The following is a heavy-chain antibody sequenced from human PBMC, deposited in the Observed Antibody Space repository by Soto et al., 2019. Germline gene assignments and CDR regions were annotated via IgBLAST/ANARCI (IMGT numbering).Heavy chain of an antibody. CDR1: GGSFSGYY. V-gene: IGHV4-34*01. CDR3: ARVRMVRGTYYNYYGMDV. CDR2: INHSGST. J-gene: IGHJ6*02. D-gene: IGHD3-10*01. Sequence: SETLSLTCAVYGGSFSGYYWSWIRQPPGKGLEWIGEINHSGSTNYNPSLKSRVTISVDTSKNQFSLELSSVTAADTAVYYCARVRMVRGTYYNYYGMDVWGQGTTVTVSS.